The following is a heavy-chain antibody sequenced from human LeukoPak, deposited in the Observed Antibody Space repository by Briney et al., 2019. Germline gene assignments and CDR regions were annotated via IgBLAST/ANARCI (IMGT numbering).Heavy chain of an antibody. D-gene: IGHD3-22*01. J-gene: IGHJ4*02. CDR2: INHSGST. V-gene: IGHV4-34*01. CDR1: GGSFSGYY. CDR3: AKEENPDIVVVPPFDY. Sequence: SETLSLTCAVYGGSFSGYYWSWIRQPPGKGLEWIGEINHSGSTNYNPSLKSRVTISVDTSKNQFSLKLSSVTAADTAVYYCAKEENPDIVVVPPFDYWGQGTLVTVSS.